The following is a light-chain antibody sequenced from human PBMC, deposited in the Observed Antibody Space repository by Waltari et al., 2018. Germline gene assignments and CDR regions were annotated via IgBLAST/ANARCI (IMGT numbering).Light chain of an antibody. CDR2: GAS. J-gene: IGKJ1*01. Sequence: TQSPATLSLSPGERATLSCRASQSVSSYLAWYQQKPGQAPRLLIYGASTRATGIPDRFSGSGSGTEFSLTISSLEPEDFAVYYCQKSNTSPWTF. V-gene: IGKV3D-15*01. CDR3: QKSNTSPWT. CDR1: QSVSSY.